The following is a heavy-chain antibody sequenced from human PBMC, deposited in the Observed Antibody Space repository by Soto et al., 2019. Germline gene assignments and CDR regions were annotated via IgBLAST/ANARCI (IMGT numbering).Heavy chain of an antibody. V-gene: IGHV3-64D*06. CDR2: ISNQGDTT. CDR3: PAAKLPPFEY. CDR1: GFTFSVSK. D-gene: IGHD3-10*01. Sequence: WGSLRLSCSTSGFTFSVSKMHWVRQAPGKGLEYVSGISNQGDTTYYADSVKGRFTISRDNSKNTLYFQMSSLRPEDTAVYYCPAAKLPPFEYWGQGTQVTVSS. J-gene: IGHJ4*02.